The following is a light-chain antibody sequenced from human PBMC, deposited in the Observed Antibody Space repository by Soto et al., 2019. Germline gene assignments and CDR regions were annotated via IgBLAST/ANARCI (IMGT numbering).Light chain of an antibody. CDR2: DVR. CDR3: TSYTSSSTLYV. CDR1: SSDVGGYNY. Sequence: SLLPQPSSVSGSPVQSITLSCPGTSSDVGGYNYVSWYQQHPGKAPKLMIYDVRNRASGASNRFSGSKSGNTASLTISGLQAEDEADYYCTSYTSSSTLYVFGTGTEVTVL. J-gene: IGLJ1*01. V-gene: IGLV2-14*01.